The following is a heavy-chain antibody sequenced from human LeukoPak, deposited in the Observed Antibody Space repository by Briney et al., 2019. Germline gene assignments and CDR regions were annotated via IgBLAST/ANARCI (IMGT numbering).Heavy chain of an antibody. D-gene: IGHD3-10*01. CDR1: GFTFSSYA. V-gene: IGHV3-23*01. CDR3: ARDSGDRAGFGELSDYYGMDV. Sequence: GGSLRLSCAASGFTFSSYAMSWVRQAPGKGLEWVSAISDSGGSTYYADSVKGRFTISRDNSKNTLYLQMNSLRAEDTAVYYCARDSGDRAGFGELSDYYGMDVWGQGTTVTVSS. J-gene: IGHJ6*02. CDR2: ISDSGGST.